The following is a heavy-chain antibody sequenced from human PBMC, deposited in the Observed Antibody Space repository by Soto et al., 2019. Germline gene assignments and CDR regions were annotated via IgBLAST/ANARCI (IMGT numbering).Heavy chain of an antibody. V-gene: IGHV1-8*01. D-gene: IGHD3-3*01. CDR3: ARGPYYDFWSGYYRGGYYYYYMDV. J-gene: IGHJ6*03. CDR1: GYTFTSYD. CDR2: MNPNSGNT. Sequence: ASVKVSCKASGYTFTSYDINWVRQATGQGLEWMGWMNPNSGNTGYAQKFQGRVTMTRNTSISTAYMELSSLRSEDTAVYYCARGPYYDFWSGYYRGGYYYYYMDVWGKGTTVTVSS.